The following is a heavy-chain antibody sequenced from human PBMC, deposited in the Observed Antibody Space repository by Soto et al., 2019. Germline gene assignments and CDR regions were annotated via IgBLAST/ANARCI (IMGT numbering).Heavy chain of an antibody. D-gene: IGHD2-2*01. CDR3: ARSQGSSTSLEIYYYYYYGMDV. CDR2: IIPISGTA. CDR1: GGTFSSYA. J-gene: IGHJ6*02. V-gene: IGHV1-69*01. Sequence: QVQLVQSGAEVKKPGSSVKVSCKASGGTFSSYAISWVRQAPGQGLEWMGGIIPISGTANYAQKFKGRVTITADESTSTAYRELSSLRSEDTAVYYCARSQGSSTSLEIYYYYYYGMDVWGQGTTVTVSS.